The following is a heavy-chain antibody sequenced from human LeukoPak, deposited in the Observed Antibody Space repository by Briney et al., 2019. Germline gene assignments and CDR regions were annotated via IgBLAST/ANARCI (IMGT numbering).Heavy chain of an antibody. J-gene: IGHJ2*01. Sequence: SETLSLTCTVSGGSISGYYWSWIRQPPGKRLEWIGYIRYRGTGDSNPSLRSRVSMSVDTSKNQFSLKMSSLTASDTAMYYCARRGPNSGSSRGWNFDLWGRGTLLTVSS. CDR3: ARRGPNSGSSRGWNFDL. CDR2: IRYRGTG. V-gene: IGHV4-59*08. D-gene: IGHD5-12*01. CDR1: GGSISGYY.